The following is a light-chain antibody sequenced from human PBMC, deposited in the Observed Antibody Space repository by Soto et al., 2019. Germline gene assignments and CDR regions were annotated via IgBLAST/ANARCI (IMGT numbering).Light chain of an antibody. J-gene: IGLJ3*02. CDR3: QVWDGSSDPWV. Sequence: SYELTQPPSVSVAPGKTARITCGGNNIGSKSVHWYQQKPGQAPVLVIYYDSDRPSGSPERFSGSNSGNTATLTISRVEAXXXXXYYCQVWDGSSDPWVFGGGTKLTVL. CDR1: NIGSKS. V-gene: IGLV3-21*04. CDR2: YDS.